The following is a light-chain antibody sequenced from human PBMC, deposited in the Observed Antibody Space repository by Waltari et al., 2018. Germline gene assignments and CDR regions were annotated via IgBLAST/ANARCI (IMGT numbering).Light chain of an antibody. Sequence: DIVLTQSPAILSLSPGERASLACRASQSVTNYLAWYQQTPGQAPRLLIYDTSNRATGIPARFSGSGFATDFTLTISSLEPDDFAVYYCQQRRNWPLTFGGGTKVEIK. CDR2: DTS. J-gene: IGKJ4*01. CDR1: QSVTNY. V-gene: IGKV3-11*01. CDR3: QQRRNWPLT.